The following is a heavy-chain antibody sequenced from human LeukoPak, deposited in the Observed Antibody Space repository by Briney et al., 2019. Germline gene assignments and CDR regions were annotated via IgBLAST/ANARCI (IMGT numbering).Heavy chain of an antibody. J-gene: IGHJ3*02. CDR2: INPNSGGT. CDR1: GYTFTGPY. V-gene: IGHV1-2*02. CDR3: ARASRNWNYAFDI. Sequence: ASLKVSCKASGYTFTGPYIHWMRQAPGQGLEWMGWINPNSGGTKYAQKFQGRVTMTRDTSISTAYMELSRLRSDDTAVYYCARASRNWNYAFDIWGQGTMVTVSS. D-gene: IGHD1-7*01.